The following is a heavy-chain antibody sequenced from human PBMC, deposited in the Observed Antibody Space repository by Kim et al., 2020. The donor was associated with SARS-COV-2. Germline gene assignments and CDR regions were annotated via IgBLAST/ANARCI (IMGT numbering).Heavy chain of an antibody. Sequence: DSVKGRFTISRDNSKNTLYLQMNSRRAEDTAVYYCARVGPSTIFGHVGYWGQGTLVTVSS. J-gene: IGHJ4*02. CDR3: ARVGPSTIFGHVGY. V-gene: IGHV3-66*01. D-gene: IGHD3-3*01.